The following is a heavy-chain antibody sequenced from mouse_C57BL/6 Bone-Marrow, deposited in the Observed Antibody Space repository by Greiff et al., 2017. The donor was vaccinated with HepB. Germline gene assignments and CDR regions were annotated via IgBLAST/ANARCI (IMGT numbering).Heavy chain of an antibody. CDR3: ARTYYGSSYDYFDY. Sequence: QVQLKQPGAELVKPGASVKMSCKASGYTFTSYWITWVKQRPGQGLEWIGDIYPGSGSTNYNEKFKSKATLTVDTSSSTAYMQLSSLTSEDSAVYYCARTYYGSSYDYFDYWGQGTTLTVSS. CDR1: GYTFTSYW. CDR2: IYPGSGST. J-gene: IGHJ2*01. V-gene: IGHV1-55*01. D-gene: IGHD1-1*01.